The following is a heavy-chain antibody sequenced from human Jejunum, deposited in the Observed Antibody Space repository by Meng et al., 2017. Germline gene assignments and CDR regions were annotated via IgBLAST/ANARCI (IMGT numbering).Heavy chain of an antibody. Sequence: SETLSLTCTVSGGSISTNYWSWIRQPPGKGLEWIGYIYYRENTNYNPSLKSRLTITLDTSKNQFSLWLNSVTAADTAVYYCASRIAVAGEAFDIWGQGTMVTVSS. CDR1: GGSISTNY. CDR3: ASRIAVAGEAFDI. V-gene: IGHV4-59*01. CDR2: IYYRENT. J-gene: IGHJ3*02. D-gene: IGHD6-19*01.